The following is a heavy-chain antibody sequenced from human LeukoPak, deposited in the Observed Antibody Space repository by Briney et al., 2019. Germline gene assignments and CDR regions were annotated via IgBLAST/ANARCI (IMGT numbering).Heavy chain of an antibody. Sequence: GGSLRLSCAASGFTFSDYEINWVRQAPGKGLEWVSCISTSGSTTYYADSVKGRFTISRDNSKNTLYLQMNSLRAEDTAVYYCAKLIGYSSRWFGPWGQGTLVTVSS. CDR3: AKLIGYSSRWFGP. D-gene: IGHD5-18*01. CDR1: GFTFSDYE. V-gene: IGHV3-48*03. CDR2: ISTSGSTT. J-gene: IGHJ5*02.